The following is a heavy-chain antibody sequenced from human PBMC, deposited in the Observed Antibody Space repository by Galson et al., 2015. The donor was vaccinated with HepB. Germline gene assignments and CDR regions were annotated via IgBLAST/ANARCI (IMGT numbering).Heavy chain of an antibody. Sequence: ETLSLTCTVSGGSISSSSYYWGWIRQPPGKGLEWIGSIYYSGSTYYNPSLKSRVTISVDTSKNQFSLKLSSVTAADTAVYYCARDHFSSVVVPAAITNWFDPWGQGTLVTVSS. CDR3: ARDHFSSVVVPAAITNWFDP. D-gene: IGHD2-2*02. J-gene: IGHJ5*02. V-gene: IGHV4-39*07. CDR2: IYYSGST. CDR1: GGSISSSSYY.